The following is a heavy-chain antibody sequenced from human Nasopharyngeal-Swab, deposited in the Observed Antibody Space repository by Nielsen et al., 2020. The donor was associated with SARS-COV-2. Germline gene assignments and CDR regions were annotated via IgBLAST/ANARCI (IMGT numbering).Heavy chain of an antibody. D-gene: IGHD2-2*01. CDR2: IYHSGST. J-gene: IGHJ4*02. Sequence: SETLSLTCTVSGGSISSYYWSWIRQPPGKGLEWIGSIYHSGSTYYNPSLKSRVTISVDTSKNQFSLKLSSVTAADTAVYYCARLVVPASFDYWGQGTLVTVSS. V-gene: IGHV4-59*08. CDR1: GGSISSYY. CDR3: ARLVVPASFDY.